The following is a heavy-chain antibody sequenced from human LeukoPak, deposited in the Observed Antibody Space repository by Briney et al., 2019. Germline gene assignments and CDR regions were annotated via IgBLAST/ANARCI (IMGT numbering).Heavy chain of an antibody. Sequence: ASVKVSCKASGYTFTSYGISWGRQAPGQGLEWMGWISAYNGNTNYAQKLQGRVTMTTDTSTSTAYMELRSLRSDDTAVYYCARGRHDIVVVPAAIGAYYYYGMDVWGQGTTVTVSS. CDR3: ARGRHDIVVVPAAIGAYYYYGMDV. D-gene: IGHD2-2*02. CDR2: ISAYNGNT. CDR1: GYTFTSYG. V-gene: IGHV1-18*01. J-gene: IGHJ6*02.